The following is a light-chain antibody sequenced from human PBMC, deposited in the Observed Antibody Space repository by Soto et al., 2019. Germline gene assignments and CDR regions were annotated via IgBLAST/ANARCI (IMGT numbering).Light chain of an antibody. CDR3: SSYTSSSTYVV. CDR2: DVI. V-gene: IGLV2-14*03. Sequence: QSALTQPASVSGSPGQSITISCTGTSSDVGGYNYVSWYQQHPGKAPKLMIYDVINRPSGVSNRFSDSKSGNSASLTISGLQAEDEADYYCSSYTSSSTYVVFGGGTQLTVL. J-gene: IGLJ2*01. CDR1: SSDVGGYNY.